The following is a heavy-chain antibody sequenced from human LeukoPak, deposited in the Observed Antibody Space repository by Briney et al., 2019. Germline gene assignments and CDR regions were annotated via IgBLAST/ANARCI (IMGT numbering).Heavy chain of an antibody. J-gene: IGHJ3*02. CDR2: ISAYNGNT. Sequence: WASVKVSCKASGYTFTGYYMHWVRQAPGQGLEWMGWISAYNGNTNYAQKLQGRVTMTTDTSTSTAYMELRSLRSDDTAAYYCARLYDSSGYVVFGAFDIWGQGTMVTVSS. CDR3: ARLYDSSGYVVFGAFDI. D-gene: IGHD3-22*01. CDR1: GYTFTGYY. V-gene: IGHV1-18*04.